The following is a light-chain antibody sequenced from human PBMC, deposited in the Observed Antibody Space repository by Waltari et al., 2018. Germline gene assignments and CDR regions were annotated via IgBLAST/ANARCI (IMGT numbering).Light chain of an antibody. V-gene: IGKV3-20*01. CDR1: QTIRTTY. Sequence: EIVLTQPPGTLSMSPGEGATLSCRTSQTIRTTYLAWYQQKPGQAPTLLIYGTFSRATGIPDRFTGSGSGTDFSLTISSLEPEDFATYYCQQYDISPLTFGGGTKVEIK. CDR3: QQYDISPLT. J-gene: IGKJ4*01. CDR2: GTF.